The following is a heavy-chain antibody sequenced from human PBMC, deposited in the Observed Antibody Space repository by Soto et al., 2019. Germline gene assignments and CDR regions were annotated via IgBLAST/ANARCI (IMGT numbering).Heavy chain of an antibody. CDR1: GDSVSSNSAA. D-gene: IGHD2-21*02. V-gene: IGHV6-1*01. CDR3: ARGRNCGGDCYYYYYSYGMDV. Sequence: SQTLSLTCAISGDSVSSNSAAWNWIRQSPSRGLEWLGRTYYRSKWYNDYAVSVKSRITINPDTSKNQFSLQLNSVTPEDTAVYYCARGRNCGGDCYYYYYSYGMDVWGQGTTVTVSS. CDR2: TYYRSKWYN. J-gene: IGHJ6*02.